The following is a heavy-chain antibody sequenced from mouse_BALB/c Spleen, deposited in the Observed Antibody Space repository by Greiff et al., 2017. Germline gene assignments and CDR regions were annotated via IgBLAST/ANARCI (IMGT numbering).Heavy chain of an antibody. CDR1: GFNIKDTY. Sequence: EVQGVESGAELVKPGASVKLSCTASGFNIKDTYMHWVKQRPEQGLEWIGRIDPANGNTKYDPKFQGKATITADTSSNTAYLQLSSLTSEDTAVYYCSRTLYYGSMFAYWGQGTLVTVSA. D-gene: IGHD1-1*01. J-gene: IGHJ3*01. CDR2: IDPANGNT. CDR3: SRTLYYGSMFAY. V-gene: IGHV14-3*02.